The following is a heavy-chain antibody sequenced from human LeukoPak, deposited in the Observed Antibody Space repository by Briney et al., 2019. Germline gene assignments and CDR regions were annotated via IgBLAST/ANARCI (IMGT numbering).Heavy chain of an antibody. Sequence: PGGSLSLTCTASGFTFSDYYMSWIRQPPGKGLEWLSYVSVSGNTMSYAESVKGRFTISRDNAKNSVFLQIDSLRVEDTAMYYCARERQFRVHVPWGEGILVTVSS. CDR3: ARERQFRVHVP. V-gene: IGHV3-11*01. J-gene: IGHJ5*02. CDR1: GFTFSDYY. D-gene: IGHD1-1*01. CDR2: VSVSGNTM.